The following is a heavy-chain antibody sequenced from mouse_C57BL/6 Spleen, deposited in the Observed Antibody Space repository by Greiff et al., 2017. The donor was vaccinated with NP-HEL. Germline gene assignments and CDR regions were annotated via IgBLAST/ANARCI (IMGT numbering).Heavy chain of an antibody. D-gene: IGHD4-1*01. Sequence: GAGRGKDEPSETLSCKASGYTFTEYTIHWVKQRSGQGLAWIGWFYPGGGSIKYNEKFEDKATLTADKSSSTVYMERSRLTSEDSAVYFCERHEGNWDEGYYFDYWGQGTTLTVSS. CDR3: ERHEGNWDEGYYFDY. V-gene: IGHV1-62-2*01. CDR1: GYTFTEYT. CDR2: FYPGGGSI. J-gene: IGHJ2*01.